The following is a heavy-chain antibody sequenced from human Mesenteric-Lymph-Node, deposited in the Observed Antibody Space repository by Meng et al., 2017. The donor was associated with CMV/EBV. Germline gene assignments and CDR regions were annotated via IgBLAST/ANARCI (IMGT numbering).Heavy chain of an antibody. CDR1: GFTFSDAW. J-gene: IGHJ4*02. CDR3: AKAPLGWSIDS. Sequence: GESLKISCAASGFTFSDAWMSWVRQAPGKGLEWVAFIRYDGSDKDYADSVQGRFTISRDNAKNTLYLEMKSLRRDDTAVYYCAKAPLGWSIDSWGQGTLVTVSS. CDR2: IRYDGSDK. V-gene: IGHV3-30*02. D-gene: IGHD2-21*01.